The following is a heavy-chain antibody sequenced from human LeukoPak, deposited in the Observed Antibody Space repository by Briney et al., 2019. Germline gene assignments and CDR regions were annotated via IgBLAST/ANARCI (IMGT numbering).Heavy chain of an antibody. D-gene: IGHD2-2*01. CDR1: GGSISSSSYY. CDR3: ARHGIVVVPAAKD. V-gene: IGHV4-39*01. CDR2: IYYSGST. J-gene: IGHJ4*02. Sequence: SETLSLTCTVSGGSISSSSYYWGWIRQPPGKGLEWIGSIYYSGSTYYNPSLESRVTISVDTSKNQFSLKLSTVTAADTAVYYCARHGIVVVPAAKDWGQGTLVTVSS.